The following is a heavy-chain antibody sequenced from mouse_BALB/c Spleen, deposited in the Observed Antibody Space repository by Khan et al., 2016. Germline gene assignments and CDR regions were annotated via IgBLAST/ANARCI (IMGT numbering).Heavy chain of an antibody. V-gene: IGHV9-1*02. J-gene: IGHJ1*01. CDR3: AGNYYYASSYRYFDV. D-gene: IGHD1-1*01. Sequence: QIQLVQSGPELKKPGETVKISCKASGYTFTNYGMNWVKQAPGKGLKWMGWINTYTGEPTYADDFKGRFAFSLETSASTAYLQVNNLKNEDMAPYVCAGNYYYASSYRYFDVWGAGTTVTVSS. CDR1: GYTFTNYG. CDR2: INTYTGEP.